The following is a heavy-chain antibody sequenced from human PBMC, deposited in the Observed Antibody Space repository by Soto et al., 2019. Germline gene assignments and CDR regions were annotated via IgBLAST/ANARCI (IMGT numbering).Heavy chain of an antibody. CDR2: ISGGGGSA. CDR1: GFTFSSYA. CDR3: AKCALMVYWFDP. Sequence: GGSLRLSCAASGFTFSSYAMSWVRQAPGKGLEWVSAISGGGGSAYYADSVKGRFTISRDNSKNTLYLQMNSLRAEDTAVYYCAKCALMVYWFDPWGQGPLVTVSS. D-gene: IGHD2-8*01. J-gene: IGHJ5*02. V-gene: IGHV3-23*01.